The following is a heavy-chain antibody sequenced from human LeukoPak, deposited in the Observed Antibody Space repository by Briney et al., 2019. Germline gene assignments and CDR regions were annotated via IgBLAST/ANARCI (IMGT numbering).Heavy chain of an antibody. CDR2: IYYSGST. Sequence: SETLSLTCTVSGGSISSYYWSWTRQPPGKGLEWIGYIYYSGSTNYNPSLRSRVTISVDTSKNQFSLKLSSVTAADTAVYYCAREAGYCSGGSCYGAWFDYWGQGTLVTVSS. CDR1: GGSISSYY. V-gene: IGHV4-59*01. J-gene: IGHJ4*02. D-gene: IGHD2-15*01. CDR3: AREAGYCSGGSCYGAWFDY.